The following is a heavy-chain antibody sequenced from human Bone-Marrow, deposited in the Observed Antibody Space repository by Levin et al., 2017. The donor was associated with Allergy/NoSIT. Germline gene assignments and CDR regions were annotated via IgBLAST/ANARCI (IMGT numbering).Heavy chain of an antibody. CDR3: AKGVYCSGGSCYSGYFDY. V-gene: IGHV3-23*01. J-gene: IGHJ4*02. CDR1: GFTFSSYA. D-gene: IGHD2-15*01. CDR2: ISGSGGST. Sequence: GESLKISCAASGFTFSSYAMSWVRQAPGKGLEWVSAISGSGGSTYYADSVKGRFTISRDNSKNTLYLQMNSLRAEDTAVYYCAKGVYCSGGSCYSGYFDYWGQGTLVTVSS.